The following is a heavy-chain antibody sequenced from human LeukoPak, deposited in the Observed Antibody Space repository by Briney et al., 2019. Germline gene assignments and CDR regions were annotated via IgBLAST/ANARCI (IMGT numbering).Heavy chain of an antibody. CDR1: GYSFNSHH. V-gene: IGHV1-46*02. Sequence: VASVKVSCTTSGYSFNSHHVHWVRQAPGQGLEWMGINFFHDGTTSNTQKFPGRLTMTRDTSTSTVYMELSSLRSEDTAVYYCARAEEATISNWFDPWGQGTLVTVSS. CDR2: NFFHDGTT. CDR3: ARAEEATISNWFDP. J-gene: IGHJ5*02. D-gene: IGHD5-12*01.